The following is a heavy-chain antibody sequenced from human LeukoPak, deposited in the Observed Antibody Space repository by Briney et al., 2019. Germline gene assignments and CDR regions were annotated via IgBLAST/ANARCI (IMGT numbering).Heavy chain of an antibody. D-gene: IGHD6-6*01. CDR1: GCTFDDYG. Sequence: GGSLRLSCAASGCTFDDYGMSWVRQAPGKGLEWVSGINWNGGSTGYADSVKGRFTISRDNAKNSLYLQMNSLRAEDTALYHCARADGSSSSYAPLGYWGQGTLVTVSS. CDR2: INWNGGST. J-gene: IGHJ4*02. V-gene: IGHV3-20*01. CDR3: ARADGSSSSYAPLGY.